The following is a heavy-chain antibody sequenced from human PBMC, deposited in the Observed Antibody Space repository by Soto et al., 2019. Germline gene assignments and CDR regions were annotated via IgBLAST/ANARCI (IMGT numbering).Heavy chain of an antibody. CDR3: ARDHPDSIGNYAGLGSRAFNR. CDR2: ISEGGTNK. CDR1: GFIINSLD. Sequence: QVQLVESGGGVVQPGRSLRLSCAVSGFIINSLDMHWVRQAPGKGLEWVSFISEGGTNKYYSDSVRGRFTISRDNSKNTVYLHMNSLRVEDTAVYYCARDHPDSIGNYAGLGSRAFNRWGQGTMVTVSS. D-gene: IGHD3-22*01. V-gene: IGHV3-30-3*01. J-gene: IGHJ3*01.